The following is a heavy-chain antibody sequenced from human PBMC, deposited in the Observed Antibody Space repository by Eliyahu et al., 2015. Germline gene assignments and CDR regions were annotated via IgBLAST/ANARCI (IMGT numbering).Heavy chain of an antibody. J-gene: IGHJ4*02. CDR2: INYSGST. CDR3: ARDSSYHGSGPFDS. V-gene: IGHV4-34*02. CDR1: GESFSGHF. Sequence: QVQLQQWGAGPLKLSETLSLTCAVYGESFSGHFWAWIRQPPGKGLEWIGEINYSGSTHYNPSLKSRITMSVDTTKKRFSLRLNSVTAADTAVYFCARDSSYHGSGPFDSWGRGPLVTVSS. D-gene: IGHD3-10*01.